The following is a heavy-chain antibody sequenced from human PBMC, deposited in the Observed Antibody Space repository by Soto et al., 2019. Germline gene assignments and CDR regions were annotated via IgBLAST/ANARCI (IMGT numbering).Heavy chain of an antibody. D-gene: IGHD3-3*01. J-gene: IGHJ6*02. CDR2: ISGSGGST. CDR1: GFTFSSYA. V-gene: IGHV3-23*01. CDR3: VKDLNYDFWSGYNYYALEI. Sequence: GGSLRLSCAASGFTFSSYAMSWVRQAPGKGLEWVSAISGSGGSTYYADSVKGRFTISRDNSKNTLYLQMNSLRAEDTAVYYCVKDLNYDFWSGYNYYALEIWGQGTTVTVSS.